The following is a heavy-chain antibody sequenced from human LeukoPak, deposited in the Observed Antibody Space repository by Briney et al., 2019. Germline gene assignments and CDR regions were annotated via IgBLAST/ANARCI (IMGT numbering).Heavy chain of an antibody. CDR2: ISSSGSTI. D-gene: IGHD3-3*01. V-gene: IGHV3-48*04. Sequence: PGGSLRLSCAASGFTFSSYSMNWVRQAPGKGLEWVSYISSSGSTIYYADSVKGRFTISRDNAKNSLYLQMNSLRAEDTAVYYCARSSTIFGVVGDYWGQGTLVTVSS. CDR1: GFTFSSYS. CDR3: ARSSTIFGVVGDY. J-gene: IGHJ4*02.